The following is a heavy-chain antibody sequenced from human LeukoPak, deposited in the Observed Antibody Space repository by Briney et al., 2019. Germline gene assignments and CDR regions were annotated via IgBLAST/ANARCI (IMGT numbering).Heavy chain of an antibody. V-gene: IGHV3-74*01. Sequence: VGSLRLSCAASRFTFSSYWMHWIRQAPGEGLVWVSRIYSDGSSTSHADSVKGRFTLSRDNAKNTLYLQIKSLRADDTAVYYCARGYSISWYNWLDPWGQGTLVTVSS. J-gene: IGHJ5*02. D-gene: IGHD6-13*01. CDR1: RFTFSSYW. CDR2: IYSDGSST. CDR3: ARGYSISWYNWLDP.